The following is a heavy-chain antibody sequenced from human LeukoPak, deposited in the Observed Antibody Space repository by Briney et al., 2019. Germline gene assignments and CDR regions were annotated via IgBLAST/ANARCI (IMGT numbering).Heavy chain of an antibody. Sequence: PSETLSLTCAVYGGSFSGYYWSWIRQPPGKGLEWIGEINHSGSTNYNPSLKSRVTISVDTSKNQFSLKLSSVTAADTAVYYCASEGSPYGGNLPDAFDIWGQGTMVTVSS. J-gene: IGHJ3*02. CDR3: ASEGSPYGGNLPDAFDI. V-gene: IGHV4-34*01. D-gene: IGHD4-23*01. CDR1: GGSFSGYY. CDR2: INHSGST.